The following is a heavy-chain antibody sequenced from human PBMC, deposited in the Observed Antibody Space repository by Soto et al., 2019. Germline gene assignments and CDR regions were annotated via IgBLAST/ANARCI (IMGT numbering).Heavy chain of an antibody. J-gene: IGHJ6*02. V-gene: IGHV3-23*01. CDR1: GFTFSSFA. CDR2: ISSSGETT. D-gene: IGHD6-13*01. Sequence: EVQLLESGGGLVQPGGSLRLSCAASGFTFSSFAMTWVCQAPGEGLEWVSSISSSGETTYYSDSVKGRFTISRDISKNKVYLQMTSLRAEDTAVYFCVQDWTGNSCPCMVVWGQGTTVTVSS. CDR3: VQDWTGNSCPCMVV.